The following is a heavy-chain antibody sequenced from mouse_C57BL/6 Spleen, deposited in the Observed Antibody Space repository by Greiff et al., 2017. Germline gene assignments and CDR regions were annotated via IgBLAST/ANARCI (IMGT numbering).Heavy chain of an antibody. V-gene: IGHV5-17*01. CDR2: ISSGSSTI. CDR1: GFTFSDYG. CDR3: ARLRYYGSSLDY. D-gene: IGHD1-1*01. Sequence: EVKVVESGGGLVKPGGSLKLSCAASGFTFSDYGMHWVRQAPEKGLEWVAYISSGSSTIYYADTVKGRFTISRDNAKNTLFLQMTSLRSEDTAMYYCARLRYYGSSLDYWGQGTTLTVSS. J-gene: IGHJ2*01.